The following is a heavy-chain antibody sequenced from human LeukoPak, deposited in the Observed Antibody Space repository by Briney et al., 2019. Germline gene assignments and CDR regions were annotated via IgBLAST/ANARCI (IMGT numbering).Heavy chain of an antibody. CDR1: GGSISSYY. D-gene: IGHD2-15*01. Sequence: SETLSLTCTVSGGSISSYYWSWIRQPAGKGLEWIGRISPSGSTNYNPSLKSRVTMSVATSKNQFSLKLTSVTAADTAVYYCAISKKGGGSGYWGQGTLVTVSS. J-gene: IGHJ4*02. CDR3: AISKKGGGSGY. CDR2: ISPSGST. V-gene: IGHV4-4*07.